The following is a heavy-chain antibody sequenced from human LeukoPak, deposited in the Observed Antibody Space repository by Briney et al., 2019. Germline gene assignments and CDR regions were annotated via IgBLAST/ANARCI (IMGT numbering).Heavy chain of an antibody. Sequence: PSETLSLTCAVYGGSFSGYYWSWIRQPPGKGLEWIGEINHSGSTNYNPSLKSRVTISVDTSKNQFSLKLSSVTAADTAVYYCAREGGVGDIVVVPAATYFDYWGQGTLVTVSS. CDR1: GGSFSGYY. V-gene: IGHV4-34*01. CDR2: INHSGST. J-gene: IGHJ4*02. CDR3: AREGGVGDIVVVPAATYFDY. D-gene: IGHD2-2*01.